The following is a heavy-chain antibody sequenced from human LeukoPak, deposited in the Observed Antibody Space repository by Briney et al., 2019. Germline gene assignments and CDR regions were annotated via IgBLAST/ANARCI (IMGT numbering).Heavy chain of an antibody. CDR3: AREDCSGGSCYFDY. CDR1: GFTFSSYS. J-gene: IGHJ4*02. CDR2: ISSSSSTI. Sequence: GGSLRLSCAASGFTFSSYSMNWVRQAPGKGLEWVSYISSSSSTIYYADSVKGRFTISRDNAKNSLYLQMNSLRAEDTAVYYCAREDCSGGSCYFDYWGQGTLVTVSS. V-gene: IGHV3-48*01. D-gene: IGHD2-15*01.